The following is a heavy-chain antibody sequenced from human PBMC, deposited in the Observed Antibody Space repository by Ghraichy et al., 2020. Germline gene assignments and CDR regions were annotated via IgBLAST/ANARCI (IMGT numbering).Heavy chain of an antibody. CDR3: TTGPITMVRGVSVY. Sequence: GSLRLSCAASGFTFSNAWMSWVRQAPGKGLEWVGRIKSKTDGGTTDYAAPVKGRFTISRDDSKNTLYLQMNSLKTEDTAVYYCTTGPITMVRGVSVYWGQGTLVTVSS. D-gene: IGHD3-10*01. J-gene: IGHJ4*02. CDR1: GFTFSNAW. V-gene: IGHV3-15*01. CDR2: IKSKTDGGTT.